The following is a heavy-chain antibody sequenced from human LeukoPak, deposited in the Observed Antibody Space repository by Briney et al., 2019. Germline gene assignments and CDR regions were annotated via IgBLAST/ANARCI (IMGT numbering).Heavy chain of an antibody. D-gene: IGHD6-19*01. Sequence: PSETLSLTCAVYGGSFSGYYWSWIRQPPGKGLEWIGEINHSGSTNYNPSLKSRVTISVDTSKNQFSLKLSSVTAADTAVYDCARTSGYISGWYLYYYMDVWGKGTTVTVSS. V-gene: IGHV4-34*01. CDR1: GGSFSGYY. CDR2: INHSGST. CDR3: ARTSGYISGWYLYYYMDV. J-gene: IGHJ6*03.